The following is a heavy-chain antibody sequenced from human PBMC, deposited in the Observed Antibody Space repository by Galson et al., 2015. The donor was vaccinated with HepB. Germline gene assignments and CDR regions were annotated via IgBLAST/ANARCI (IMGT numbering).Heavy chain of an antibody. CDR2: IRYDGSNK. CDR3: AKDRMEMATMGDAFDI. D-gene: IGHD5-24*01. Sequence: SLRLSCAASGFTFSSYGMHWVRQAPGKGLEWVAFIRYDGSNKYYADSVKGRFTISRDNSKNTLYLQMNSLRAEDTAVYYCAKDRMEMATMGDAFDIWGQGTMVTVSS. V-gene: IGHV3-30*02. CDR1: GFTFSSYG. J-gene: IGHJ3*02.